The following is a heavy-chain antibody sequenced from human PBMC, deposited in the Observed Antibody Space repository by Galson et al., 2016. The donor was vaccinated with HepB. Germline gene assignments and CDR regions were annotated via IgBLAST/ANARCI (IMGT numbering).Heavy chain of an antibody. Sequence: SETLSLTCTVSGGSISSSSYYWGWIRQPPGKGLEWIGNIHYSGSTFYYNPSLKSRVTISVDTSKNQFSLKLSSVTAADTAVYCCARHNNYGDYGRVVFYYYYGMDVWGQGTTVTVSS. D-gene: IGHD4-17*01. CDR1: GGSISSSSYY. CDR3: ARHNNYGDYGRVVFYYYYGMDV. J-gene: IGHJ6*02. CDR2: IHYSGSTF. V-gene: IGHV4-39*01.